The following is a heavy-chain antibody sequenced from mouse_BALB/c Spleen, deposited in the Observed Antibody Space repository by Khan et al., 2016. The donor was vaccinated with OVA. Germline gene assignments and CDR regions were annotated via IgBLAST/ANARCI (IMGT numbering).Heavy chain of an antibody. CDR2: IYYSGTV. J-gene: IGHJ1*01. CDR3: ARDYGSLYWYFDV. V-gene: IGHV3-5*02. D-gene: IGHD1-1*01. Sequence: EVQLQESGPGLVKPSQTVSLTCTVTGISITSGNYRWSWIRQFPGNKLEWIGNIYYSGTVTYNPSLTSRTTITRDTSKNQFFLEINSLTAEDTATYYCARDYGSLYWYFDVWGAGTTVTVSS. CDR1: GISITSGNYR.